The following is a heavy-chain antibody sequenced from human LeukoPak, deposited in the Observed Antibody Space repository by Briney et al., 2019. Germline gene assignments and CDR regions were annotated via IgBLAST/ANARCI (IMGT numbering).Heavy chain of an antibody. V-gene: IGHV2-5*01. CDR2: IYWNEDK. CDR3: AHTNTYYDILTGPPDY. J-gene: IGHJ4*02. D-gene: IGHD3-9*01. Sequence: SGPTLMNPTQPLTLTFTFSGFSLSTSGVGVGWIRQPPGKALEWLSLIYWNEDKRYSPSLTSSLTITQDTSKNQVVLTMTNMDPVDTATYYCAHTNTYYDILTGPPDYWGQGTLVTVSS. CDR1: GFSLSTSGVG.